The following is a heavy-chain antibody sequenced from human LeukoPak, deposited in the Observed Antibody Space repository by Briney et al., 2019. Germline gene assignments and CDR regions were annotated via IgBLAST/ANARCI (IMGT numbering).Heavy chain of an antibody. CDR3: AMVANWGSS. V-gene: IGHV3-23*01. D-gene: IGHD7-27*01. J-gene: IGHJ5*02. Sequence: GGSLRLSCATSGFIFSHHGMNWVRQAPGKGLEWVSGIRADAVTTYYADSVKGRFIISRDNSKNTLYLQMNSLRAEDTAVYYCAMVANWGSSWGQGTLVTVSS. CDR1: GFIFSHHG. CDR2: IRADAVTT.